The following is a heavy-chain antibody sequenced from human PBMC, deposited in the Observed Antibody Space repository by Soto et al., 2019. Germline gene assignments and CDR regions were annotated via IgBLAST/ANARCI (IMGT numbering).Heavy chain of an antibody. V-gene: IGHV5-51*01. J-gene: IGHJ3*01. CDR3: ARPNGRQYGDVFDV. Sequence: GASLKISCKGSGYYFSAYWIGWVRQMPGKGPEWMGIIYPVDSDTRYSPSFQGQVTISVDKSINTAYLQWSSLKASDTAVYYCARPNGRQYGDVFDVWGQGTMVTVSS. D-gene: IGHD4-17*01. CDR2: IYPVDSDT. CDR1: GYYFSAYW.